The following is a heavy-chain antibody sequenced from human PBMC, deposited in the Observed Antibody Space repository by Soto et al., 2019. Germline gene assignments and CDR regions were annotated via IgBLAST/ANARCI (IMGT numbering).Heavy chain of an antibody. CDR3: TSPLGLPGDNDGEMGGFDY. D-gene: IGHD4-17*01. Sequence: PGGSLRLSCAASGFTFSNAWMSWVRQAPGKGLEWVGRIKSKTDGGTTDYAAPVKGRFTISRDDSKNTLYLQMNSLKTEDTAVYYSTSPLGLPGDNDGEMGGFDYWGQGTLVTVSS. CDR2: IKSKTDGGTT. CDR1: GFTFSNAW. J-gene: IGHJ4*02. V-gene: IGHV3-15*01.